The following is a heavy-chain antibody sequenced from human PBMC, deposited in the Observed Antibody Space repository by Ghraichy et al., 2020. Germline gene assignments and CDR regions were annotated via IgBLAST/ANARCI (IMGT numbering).Heavy chain of an antibody. CDR2: IYYSGTT. V-gene: IGHV4-59*01. CDR3: ARVPTMFGVAPWGMDI. CDR1: GASISGFY. D-gene: IGHD3-3*01. Sequence: SETLSLTCTVSGASISGFYWSWIRQPPGRGLEWIGHIYYSGTTNYSPSLKSRLTLSVDRSQNLVSLRLSSMTSAETALYYCARVPTMFGVAPWGMDIWGQGTTVTVS. J-gene: IGHJ6*02.